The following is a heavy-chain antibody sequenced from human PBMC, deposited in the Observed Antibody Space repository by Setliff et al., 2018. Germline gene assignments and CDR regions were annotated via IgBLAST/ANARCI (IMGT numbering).Heavy chain of an antibody. V-gene: IGHV1-46*01. J-gene: IGHJ3*02. Sequence: ALVKVSCKASGYTFTSHYMHWVRQAPGLGLEWMGTINPSSGRTSYAQKFQGRVTMIRDTSTGTVYMDMSSLRSEDTAVYYCARDVFPYHYEGAFDIWGQGTMVTVSS. CDR1: GYTFTSHY. D-gene: IGHD3-22*01. CDR2: INPSSGRT. CDR3: ARDVFPYHYEGAFDI.